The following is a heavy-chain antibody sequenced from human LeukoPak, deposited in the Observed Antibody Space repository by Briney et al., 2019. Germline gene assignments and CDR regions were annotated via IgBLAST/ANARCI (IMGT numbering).Heavy chain of an antibody. V-gene: IGHV3-7*01. CDR1: GGSFSGYY. Sequence: ETLSLTCAVYGGSFSGYYWSWIRQPPGKGLEWVANIKQDGSEKYYVDSVKGRFTISRDNAKNSLYLQMNSLRAEDTAVYYCAREIVPAAIDRGYFDYWGQGTLVTVSS. CDR3: AREIVPAAIDRGYFDY. J-gene: IGHJ4*02. CDR2: IKQDGSEK. D-gene: IGHD2-2*02.